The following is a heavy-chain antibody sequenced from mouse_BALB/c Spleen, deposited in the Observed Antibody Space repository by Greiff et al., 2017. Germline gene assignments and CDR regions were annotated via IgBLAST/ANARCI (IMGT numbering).Heavy chain of an antibody. CDR3: ARQLGSRGFAY. CDR2: INSDGGST. CDR1: GFTFSSYG. V-gene: IGHV5-6*01. Sequence: EVMLVESGGDLVKPGGSLKLSCAASGFTFSSYGMSWVRQTPDKRLEWVAAINSDGGSTYYPDTMERRFIISRDNTKKTLYLQMSSLRSEDTALYYCARQLGSRGFAYWGQGTLVTVSA. D-gene: IGHD3-1*01. J-gene: IGHJ3*01.